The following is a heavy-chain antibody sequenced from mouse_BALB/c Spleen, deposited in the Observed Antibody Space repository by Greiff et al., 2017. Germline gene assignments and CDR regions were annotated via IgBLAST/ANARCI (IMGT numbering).Heavy chain of an antibody. CDR3: AREGYDYDESYAMDY. CDR1: GYSITSDYA. D-gene: IGHD2-4*01. CDR2: ISYSGST. V-gene: IGHV3-2*02. J-gene: IGHJ4*01. Sequence: EVQLQQSGPGLVKPSQSLSLTCTVTGYSITSDYAWNWIRQFPGNKLEWMGYISYSGSTSYNPSLKSRISITRDTSKNQFFLQLNSVTTEDTATYYCAREGYDYDESYAMDYWGQGTSVTVSS.